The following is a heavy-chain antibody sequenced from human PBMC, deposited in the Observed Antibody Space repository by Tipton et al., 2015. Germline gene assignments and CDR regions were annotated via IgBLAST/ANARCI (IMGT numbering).Heavy chain of an antibody. Sequence: GLVKPSETLSLTCTVSSGSISRYYWSWIRQPPGKGLEWIGYIYYSGSTNYNPSLKSRVTISVDTSKNQFSLRLTSVTTADTAVYYCARGSAILGVVNPTCDYWGQGTLVTVSS. CDR1: SGSISRYY. D-gene: IGHD3-3*01. J-gene: IGHJ4*02. CDR3: ARGSAILGVVNPTCDY. CDR2: IYYSGST. V-gene: IGHV4-59*01.